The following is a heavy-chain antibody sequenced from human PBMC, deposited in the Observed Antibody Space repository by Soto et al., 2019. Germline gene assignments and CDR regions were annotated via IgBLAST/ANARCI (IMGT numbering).Heavy chain of an antibody. D-gene: IGHD3-3*01. CDR3: TTGTEYDFWSGYYLAY. V-gene: IGHV3-15*01. CDR2: IKSKTDGGTT. Sequence: EVQLVESGGGLVKPGGSLRLSCAASEFTFSNAWMSWVRQAPGKGLEWVGRIKSKTDGGTTDYAAPVKGRFTISRDDSKNPLYLQMNSLKTEDTAVYYCTTGTEYDFWSGYYLAYWGQGTLVTVSS. J-gene: IGHJ4*02. CDR1: EFTFSNAW.